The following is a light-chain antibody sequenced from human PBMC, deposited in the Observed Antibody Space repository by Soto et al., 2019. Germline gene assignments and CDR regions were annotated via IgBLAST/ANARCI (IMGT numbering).Light chain of an antibody. J-gene: IGLJ1*01. Sequence: QSVLTQPRSVSGSPGQSVTIACTGTSSDVGGYNYVSWYQQHPGKAPKLMIYDVSKRPSGVPDRFSGSKSGNTASLTISGFQAEDDADYYCCSYAGSRYVFGTGTKVTVL. CDR2: DVS. CDR3: CSYAGSRYV. V-gene: IGLV2-11*01. CDR1: SSDVGGYNY.